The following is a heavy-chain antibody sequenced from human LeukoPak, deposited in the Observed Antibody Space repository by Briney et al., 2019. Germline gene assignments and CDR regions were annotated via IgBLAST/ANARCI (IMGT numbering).Heavy chain of an antibody. CDR1: GYTFTSYG. J-gene: IGHJ3*02. Sequence: ASVKVSCKASGYTFTSYGISWVRQAPGQGLEWMGWISAYNGNTNYAQKLQGRVTMTTDTSTSTAYMELRSLRSDDTAVYYCARDLNVLRYFDWLLGDAFDIWGLGTMVTVSS. CDR3: ARDLNVLRYFDWLLGDAFDI. CDR2: ISAYNGNT. V-gene: IGHV1-18*01. D-gene: IGHD3-9*01.